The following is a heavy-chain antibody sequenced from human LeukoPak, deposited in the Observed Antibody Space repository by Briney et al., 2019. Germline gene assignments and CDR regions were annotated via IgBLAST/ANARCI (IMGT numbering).Heavy chain of an antibody. CDR2: IYPGDSDT. D-gene: IGHD3-22*01. J-gene: IGHJ3*02. CDR3: ARLYYYDSSGLDAFDI. CDR1: GYSFTSYW. Sequence: GESLKISCKGSGYSFTSYWSGWVRQMPGKGLEWMGIIYPGDSDTRYSPSFQGQVTISADKSISTAYLQWSSLKASDTAMYYCARLYYYDSSGLDAFDIWGQGTMVTVSS. V-gene: IGHV5-51*01.